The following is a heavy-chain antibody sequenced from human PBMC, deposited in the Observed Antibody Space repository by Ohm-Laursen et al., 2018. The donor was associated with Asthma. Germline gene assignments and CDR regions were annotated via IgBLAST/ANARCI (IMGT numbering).Heavy chain of an antibody. Sequence: SDTLSLTCAVYGGSFSGYYWSWIRPPPGKGLEWIGEINHSGSTNYNPSLKSRATISVDTSKNQFSLKLSSVTAADTAVYYCAGAPFGRYYYDSSGYRTHYFDYWGQGTLVTVSS. J-gene: IGHJ4*02. CDR1: GGSFSGYY. CDR2: INHSGST. D-gene: IGHD3-22*01. V-gene: IGHV4-34*01. CDR3: AGAPFGRYYYDSSGYRTHYFDY.